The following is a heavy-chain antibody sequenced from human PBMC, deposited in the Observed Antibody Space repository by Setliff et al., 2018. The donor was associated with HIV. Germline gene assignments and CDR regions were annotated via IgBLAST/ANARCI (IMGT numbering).Heavy chain of an antibody. CDR1: GFSLSNARMG. CDR2: IFSNDEK. D-gene: IGHD1-7*01. CDR3: ARIWDWNYFAFDI. Sequence: SGPTLVNPTETLTLTCTVSGFSLSNARMGVSWIRQPPGKALEWLAHIFSNDEKSYNTSLKSRLTISKDTSKSQVVLTMTNMDPVDTATYYCARIWDWNYFAFDIWGQGTMVTVSS. J-gene: IGHJ3*02. V-gene: IGHV2-26*01.